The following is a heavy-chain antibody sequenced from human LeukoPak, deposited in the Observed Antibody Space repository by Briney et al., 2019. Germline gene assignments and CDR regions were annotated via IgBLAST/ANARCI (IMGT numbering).Heavy chain of an antibody. CDR3: AKEGGYYDFWSGYYRGFDY. Sequence: PGGSLRLSCAASGFTFSSYGMHWVRQAPGKGLEWVAFIRSDGSIKYYADSVKGRFTISRDNSKNTLYLLMDSLRTEDTAVYYCAKEGGYYDFWSGYYRGFDYWGQGTLVTVSS. V-gene: IGHV3-30*02. D-gene: IGHD3-3*01. CDR2: IRSDGSIK. J-gene: IGHJ4*02. CDR1: GFTFSSYG.